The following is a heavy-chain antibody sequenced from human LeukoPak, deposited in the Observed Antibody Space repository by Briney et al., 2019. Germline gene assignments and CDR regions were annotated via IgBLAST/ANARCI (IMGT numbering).Heavy chain of an antibody. D-gene: IGHD6-19*01. CDR2: ISHSGGST. Sequence: GGSLRLSCAASGFTFPTYAMTWVRQAPGKGLEWVSGISHSGGSTYYADSVKGRFTISRDNSKNTLYLQMNSLRAEDTAVYYCAKDKDREAVASTFDYWGQGTLVTVSS. CDR1: GFTFPTYA. J-gene: IGHJ4*02. CDR3: AKDKDREAVASTFDY. V-gene: IGHV3-23*01.